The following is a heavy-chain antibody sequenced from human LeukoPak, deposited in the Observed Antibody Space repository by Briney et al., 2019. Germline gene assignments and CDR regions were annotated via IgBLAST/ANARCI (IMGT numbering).Heavy chain of an antibody. Sequence: ASVKVSCKVSGGTFSSYAISWVRQAPGQGLEWMGGIIPIFGTANYAQKFQGRVTITADESTSTAYMELSSLRSEDTAVYYCARGGSGWYWGLDIWGQGTMVTVSS. D-gene: IGHD6-19*01. CDR2: IIPIFGTA. J-gene: IGHJ3*02. V-gene: IGHV1-69*13. CDR3: ARGGSGWYWGLDI. CDR1: GGTFSSYA.